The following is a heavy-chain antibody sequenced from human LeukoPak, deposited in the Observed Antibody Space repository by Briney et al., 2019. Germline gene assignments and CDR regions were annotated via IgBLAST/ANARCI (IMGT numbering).Heavy chain of an antibody. CDR2: VGTRDGDL. D-gene: IGHD6-13*01. Sequence: PGGSLRLSCAASGFTIGGYYMTWVRQAPGKGLEWVSTVGTRDGDLKYAESVRGRFTISRDNYRNTLYLQLNSVRVEDTAVYYCASWYQVDHWGLGTLVTVAS. J-gene: IGHJ4*01. CDR1: GFTIGGYY. CDR3: ASWYQVDH. V-gene: IGHV3-23*01.